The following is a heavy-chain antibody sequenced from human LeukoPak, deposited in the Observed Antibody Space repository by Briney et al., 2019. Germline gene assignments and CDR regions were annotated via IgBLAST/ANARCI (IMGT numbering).Heavy chain of an antibody. CDR3: ARDAEDLAVAYFDY. CDR2: INPNSGGT. D-gene: IGHD6-19*01. Sequence: ASVKVSCKASGYTFTGYYMHWVRQAPGQGLEWMGWINPNSGGTNYAQKFQGRVTMTRDTSISTAYMELSRLRSDDTAVYYCARDAEDLAVAYFDYWGQGTLVTVSS. J-gene: IGHJ4*02. V-gene: IGHV1-2*02. CDR1: GYTFTGYY.